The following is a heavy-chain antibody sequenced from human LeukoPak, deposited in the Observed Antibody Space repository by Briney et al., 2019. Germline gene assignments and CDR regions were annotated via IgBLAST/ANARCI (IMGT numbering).Heavy chain of an antibody. V-gene: IGHV4-39*07. CDR1: GGSISSSSYY. Sequence: PSETLSLTCTVSGGSISSSSYYWGWIRQPPGKGLEWIGEINHSGSTNYNPSLKSRVTISVDTSKNQFSLKLSSVTAADTAVYYCASEPPQWLLEKGKNWFDPWGEGTLVTVSS. CDR3: ASEPPQWLLEKGKNWFDP. D-gene: IGHD6-19*01. CDR2: INHSGST. J-gene: IGHJ5*02.